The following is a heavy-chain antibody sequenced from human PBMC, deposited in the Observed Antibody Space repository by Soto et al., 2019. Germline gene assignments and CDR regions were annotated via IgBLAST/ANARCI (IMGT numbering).Heavy chain of an antibody. CDR3: ARTNSSGFYFDY. Sequence: ASETLSLTCAVHGGSFSDCYWSWIRQPPGKGLEWIGEINHSGSTNYNPSLKSRVTISVDTSKNQFSLKLSSVTAADTAVYYCARTNSSGFYFDYWGQGTLVTVSS. D-gene: IGHD6-19*01. V-gene: IGHV4-34*01. J-gene: IGHJ4*02. CDR2: INHSGST. CDR1: GGSFSDCY.